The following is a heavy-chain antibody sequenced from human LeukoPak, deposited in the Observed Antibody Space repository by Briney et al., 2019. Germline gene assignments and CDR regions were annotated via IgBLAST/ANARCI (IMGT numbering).Heavy chain of an antibody. J-gene: IGHJ6*03. CDR1: GFTFSSYA. CDR2: ISGSGGSA. Sequence: PGGSLRLSCAASGFTFSSYAMSWVRQAPGKGLEWVSAISGSGGSAYYADSVKGRFTISRDNSKNTLYLQMNSLRAEDTAVYYCAKPYCSGGSCYHSGYYYYMDVWGKGTTVTVSS. D-gene: IGHD2-15*01. V-gene: IGHV3-23*01. CDR3: AKPYCSGGSCYHSGYYYYMDV.